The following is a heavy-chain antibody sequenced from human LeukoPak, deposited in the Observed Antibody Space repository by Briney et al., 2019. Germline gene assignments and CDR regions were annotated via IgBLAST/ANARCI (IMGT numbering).Heavy chain of an antibody. CDR3: ARGGLQGQIDY. J-gene: IGHJ4*02. CDR2: ITPNSGVT. Sequence: GASVKVSCKASGYTFPEYYLLWVRQAPGQGLEWMGRITPNSGVTHYAQKFQGRVTMTRDTSLSTAYMELSRLRSDDTAVYYCARGGLQGQIDYWGQGTLVTVSS. V-gene: IGHV1-2*06. D-gene: IGHD4-11*01. CDR1: GYTFPEYY.